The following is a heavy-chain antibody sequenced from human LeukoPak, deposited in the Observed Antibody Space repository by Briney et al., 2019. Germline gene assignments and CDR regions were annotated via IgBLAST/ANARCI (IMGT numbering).Heavy chain of an antibody. V-gene: IGHV1-69*05. CDR2: IVPLFGTA. J-gene: IGHJ5*02. Sequence: SVKVSCKTSGGTFNNSAISWVRQAPGQGLEWLGGIVPLFGTAGYAQKFQGRVTITKDESTRTVYLELTSLTSDDTAVYYCARDVHGDYGSGWFDPWGQGTLVSVSS. CDR3: ARDVHGDYGSGWFDP. CDR1: GGTFNNSA. D-gene: IGHD4-17*01.